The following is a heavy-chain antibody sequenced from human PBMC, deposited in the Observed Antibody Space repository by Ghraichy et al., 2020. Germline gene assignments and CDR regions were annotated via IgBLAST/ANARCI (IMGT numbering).Heavy chain of an antibody. CDR2: IYDSGTT. Sequence: SETQSLTCTVSGVSVSSALFYWSWVRQPPGRGLESLAYIYDSGTTNYSPSLKSRVTISVDTSKNQFSLKLSSVTTSDTAVYYCATLNSAAFEFWGQGTMVT. D-gene: IGHD4-23*01. J-gene: IGHJ3*01. CDR3: ATLNSAAFEF. CDR1: GVSVSSALFY. V-gene: IGHV4-61*01.